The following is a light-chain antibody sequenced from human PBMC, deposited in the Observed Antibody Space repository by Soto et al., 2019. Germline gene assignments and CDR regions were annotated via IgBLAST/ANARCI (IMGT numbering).Light chain of an antibody. J-gene: IGLJ1*01. V-gene: IGLV2-14*03. CDR3: MSYTSSITLV. CDR1: SSDVGGYNY. CDR2: DVS. Sequence: QSVLTQPASVSGSPGQSITISCTGTSSDVGGYNYVSRYQQHPGKAPKLMIYDVSNRPSGVSNRFSGSKSGNTASLTISGLQAEDEADYYCMSYTSSITLVFGTGTKVTVL.